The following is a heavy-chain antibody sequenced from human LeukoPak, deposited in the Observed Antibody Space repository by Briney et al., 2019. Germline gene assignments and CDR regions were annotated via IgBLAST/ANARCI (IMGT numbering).Heavy chain of an antibody. CDR2: IFYSGST. Sequence: XETLSLTCAVYGGSFSGYYWSWIRQPPGKGLEWIGNIFYSGSTYYSPSLKSRVTISLDTSRNQFSLKLNSVTAADTAVYYCAKSNGYGLVDIWGQGTMVTVSS. D-gene: IGHD3-10*01. CDR3: AKSNGYGLVDI. V-gene: IGHV4-34*12. CDR1: GGSFSGYY. J-gene: IGHJ3*02.